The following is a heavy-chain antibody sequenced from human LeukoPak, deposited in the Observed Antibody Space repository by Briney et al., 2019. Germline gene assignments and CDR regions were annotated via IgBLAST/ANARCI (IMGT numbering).Heavy chain of an antibody. D-gene: IGHD6-19*01. CDR2: IYTSGST. CDR3: ARVRGVAGTCAFDY. J-gene: IGHJ4*02. CDR1: GGSISSYY. V-gene: IGHV4-4*07. Sequence: SETLSLTCTVSGGSISSYYWSWIRQPAGKGLEWIGRIYTSGSTNYNPSLKSRVTMSVDTSKNQFSLKLSSVTAADTAVYYCARVRGVAGTCAFDYWGQGTLVTVSS.